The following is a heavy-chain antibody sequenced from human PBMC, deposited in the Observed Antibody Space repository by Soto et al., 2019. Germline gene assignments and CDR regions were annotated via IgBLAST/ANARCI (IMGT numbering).Heavy chain of an antibody. D-gene: IGHD5-18*01. J-gene: IGHJ6*02. V-gene: IGHV4-34*01. CDR3: ARESGYSYGYLYYYYGMDV. CDR1: GGPFSGYY. Sequence: SETLSLTCAVYGGPFSGYYWSWIRQPPGKGLEWIGEINHSGSTNYNPSLKSRVTISVDTSKNQFSLKLSSVTAADTAVYYCARESGYSYGYLYYYYGMDVWGQGTTVTVSS. CDR2: INHSGST.